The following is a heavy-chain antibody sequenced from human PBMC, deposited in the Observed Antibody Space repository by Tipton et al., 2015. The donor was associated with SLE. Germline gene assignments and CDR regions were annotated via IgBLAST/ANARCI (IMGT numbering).Heavy chain of an antibody. J-gene: IGHJ6*03. CDR2: IFYTGST. D-gene: IGHD5-18*01. CDR3: AREVGDSEGWGYFYYMDV. CDR1: DGSISSTNYY. V-gene: IGHV4-39*07. Sequence: TLSLTCTVSDGSISSTNYYWGWIRQPPGKGLEWIGSIFYTGSTYYNPSLKSRVTISVDTSKSQFSLKLSSVTAADTAIYYCAREVGDSEGWGYFYYMDVWGKGTTVTVSS.